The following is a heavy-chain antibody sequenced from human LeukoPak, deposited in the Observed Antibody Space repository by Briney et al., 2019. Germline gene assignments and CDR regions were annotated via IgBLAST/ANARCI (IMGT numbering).Heavy chain of an antibody. CDR2: IYYSGST. D-gene: IGHD2-15*01. CDR3: ARYYCSGGICYHFDY. V-gene: IGHV4-59*01. J-gene: IGHJ4*02. CDR1: GGSINSYY. Sequence: PSETLSLTCTVSGGSINSYYWSWIRQPPGKRLEWIGYIYYSGSTNYNPYLKSRVTISVDTYKNQFSLKLSSVTAADTAVYYCARYYCSGGICYHFDYWGQGTLVTVSS.